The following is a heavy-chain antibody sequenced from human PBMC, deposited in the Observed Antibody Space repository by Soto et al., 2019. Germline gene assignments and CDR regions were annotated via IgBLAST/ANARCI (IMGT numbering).Heavy chain of an antibody. V-gene: IGHV4-59*04. Sequence: PSETLSLTCTVSGASMNNYYWSWIRQPPGKGLEWIGYIYYSGSTYYNPSLKSRVTISVDTSKNQFSLKLSSVTAADTAVYYCARPEGDDYYDSSGIPGWFDPWGQGTLVTVSS. J-gene: IGHJ5*02. CDR1: GASMNNYY. CDR3: ARPEGDDYYDSSGIPGWFDP. CDR2: IYYSGST. D-gene: IGHD3-22*01.